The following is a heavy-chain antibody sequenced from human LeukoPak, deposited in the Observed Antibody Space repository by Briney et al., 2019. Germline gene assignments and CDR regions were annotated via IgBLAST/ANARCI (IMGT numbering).Heavy chain of an antibody. CDR2: IYTSGST. CDR1: GGSISSGSYY. CDR3: ARAVMTTVPTNYFDY. V-gene: IGHV4-61*02. D-gene: IGHD4-17*01. Sequence: SETLSLTCTVSGGSISSGSYYWSWIRQPAGKGLEWIGRIYTSGSTNYNPSLKSRVTISVDTSKNQFSLKLSSVTAADTAVYYCARAVMTTVPTNYFDYWGQGTLVTVSS. J-gene: IGHJ4*02.